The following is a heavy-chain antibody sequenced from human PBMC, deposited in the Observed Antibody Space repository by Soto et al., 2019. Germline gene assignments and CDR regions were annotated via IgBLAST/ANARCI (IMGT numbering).Heavy chain of an antibody. D-gene: IGHD4-4*01. V-gene: IGHV4-38-2*02. CDR2: ISHRGAT. CDR1: GGSIVRGDD. J-gene: IGHJ4*02. Sequence: SETLSLTCSVAGGSIVRGDDWGWLRKAPERGLEWIGSISHRGATSYTPSLKSRAIISLDTSNTPFTLLLTYVTVAATATHYCGGYENHSRGTVDALWGQGTLVTGSP. CDR3: GGYENHSRGTVDAL.